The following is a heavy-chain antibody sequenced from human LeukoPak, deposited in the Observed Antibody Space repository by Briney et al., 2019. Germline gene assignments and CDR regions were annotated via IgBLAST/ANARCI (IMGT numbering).Heavy chain of an antibody. CDR3: ARGNGFWAPLSY. D-gene: IGHD3-10*01. J-gene: IGHJ4*02. Sequence: ASVKVSCKASGYTFTSYDINWVRQATGQGLEWMGWMNPNSGNTGYAQKFQGRVTITRNTSISTVYMELSSLTSEDTAVYSCARGNGFWAPLSYWGQGTLVTVSS. V-gene: IGHV1-8*03. CDR1: GYTFTSYD. CDR2: MNPNSGNT.